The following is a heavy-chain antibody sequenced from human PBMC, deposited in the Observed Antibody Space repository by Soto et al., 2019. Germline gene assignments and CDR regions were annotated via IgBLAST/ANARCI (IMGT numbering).Heavy chain of an antibody. CDR1: GFTFSSYW. J-gene: IGHJ4*02. Sequence: EVQLVESGGGLVQPGGSLRLSCAASGFTFSSYWIHWVRQAPGMGLVWVSSINIDGSKADYADSVKGRFTISRDNAKNTLYLQMNSLRAEDTAVYYCARGGRGVFDYWGQGTLVTVSS. D-gene: IGHD3-16*01. CDR2: INIDGSKA. CDR3: ARGGRGVFDY. V-gene: IGHV3-74*01.